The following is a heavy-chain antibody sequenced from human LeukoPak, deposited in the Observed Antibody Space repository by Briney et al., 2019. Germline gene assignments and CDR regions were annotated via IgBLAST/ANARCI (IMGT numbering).Heavy chain of an antibody. Sequence: SETLSLTCAVYGGSFSGYYRSWIRQPPGKGLEWIGEINHSGSTNYNPSLKSRVTISVDTSKNQFSLKLSSVTAADTALYYCARGLCRSSHYDFWSGYSCPNWFDPWGQGTLVTVSS. D-gene: IGHD3-3*01. CDR1: GGSFSGYY. J-gene: IGHJ5*02. V-gene: IGHV4-34*01. CDR2: INHSGST. CDR3: ARGLCRSSHYDFWSGYSCPNWFDP.